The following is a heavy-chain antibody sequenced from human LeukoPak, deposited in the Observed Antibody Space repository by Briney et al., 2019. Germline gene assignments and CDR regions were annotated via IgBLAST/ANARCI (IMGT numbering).Heavy chain of an antibody. Sequence: RASVKVSCKASGYTFTSYYMHWVRQAPGQGLEWMGGIIPIFGTANYAQKFQGRVTITADESTSTAYMELSSLRSEDTAVYYCASLYDSSGYQNPFDYWGQGTLVTVSS. J-gene: IGHJ4*02. V-gene: IGHV1-69*13. CDR3: ASLYDSSGYQNPFDY. CDR2: IIPIFGTA. CDR1: GYTFTSYY. D-gene: IGHD3-22*01.